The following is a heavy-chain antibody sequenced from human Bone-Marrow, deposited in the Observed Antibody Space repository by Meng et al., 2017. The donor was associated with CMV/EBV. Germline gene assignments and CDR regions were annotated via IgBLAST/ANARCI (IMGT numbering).Heavy chain of an antibody. D-gene: IGHD2-2*01. CDR1: Y. CDR2: INHSGST. CDR3: ARGYRGGGGYCSSTSCSAYNWFDP. V-gene: IGHV4-34*01. J-gene: IGHJ5*02. Sequence: YCGWICQPPGKGREWMGEINHSGSTNYTPSLKSRVTISEDPSKNQFSLKLGSVTAADTAVYYWARGYRGGGGYCSSTSCSAYNWFDPWGQGTLVTVSS.